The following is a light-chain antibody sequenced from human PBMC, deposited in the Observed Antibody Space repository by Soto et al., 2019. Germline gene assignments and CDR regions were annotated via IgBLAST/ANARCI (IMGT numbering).Light chain of an antibody. CDR1: SSDVGGYNY. V-gene: IGLV2-11*01. Sequence: QSALTQPRSVSGSPGQSVTISCTGTSSDVGGYNYVSWYQQHPGKAPKLMIYDVTKRPSGVPDRFSGSKSGITASLTVSGLQAGDEADYYCCSYAGDYNMVFGGGTKLTVL. CDR2: DVT. J-gene: IGLJ2*01. CDR3: CSYAGDYNMV.